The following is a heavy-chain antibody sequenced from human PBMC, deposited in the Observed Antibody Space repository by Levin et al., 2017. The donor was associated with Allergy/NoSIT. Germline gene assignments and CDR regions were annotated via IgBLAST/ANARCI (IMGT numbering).Heavy chain of an antibody. D-gene: IGHD5/OR15-5a*01. J-gene: IGHJ5*02. CDR1: GFAFSVYG. Sequence: GGSLRLSCAASGFAFSVYGMHWVRQAPGKGLEWVALISYDGSHQYYGDSVKGRFTISRDNSKNTLYLQMDSLSPGDTAVYYCAKDVYHYNGRGPYRWLDQWGQGTLVTASS. CDR2: ISYDGSHQ. V-gene: IGHV3-30*18. CDR3: AKDVYHYNGRGPYRWLDQ.